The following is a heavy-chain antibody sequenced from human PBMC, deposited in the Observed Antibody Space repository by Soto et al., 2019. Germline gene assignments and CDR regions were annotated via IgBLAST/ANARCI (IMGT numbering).Heavy chain of an antibody. J-gene: IGHJ4*02. CDR3: ARALVTTPTRTFDY. CDR1: GFSVSNTF. D-gene: IGHD2-21*02. Sequence: EVQLVESGGGLVQPGGSLRLSCAVSGFSVSNTFMNWVRQATGKGLEWVSVIHSGGNTFYGDSVKGRFTISRDNSKNTVYLQMSSLRGEDTAVYFCARALVTTPTRTFDYWGQGTLVTVSS. CDR2: IHSGGNT. V-gene: IGHV3-66*01.